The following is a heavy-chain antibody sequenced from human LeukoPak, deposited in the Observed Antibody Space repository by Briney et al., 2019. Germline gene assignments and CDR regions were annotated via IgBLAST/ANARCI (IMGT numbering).Heavy chain of an antibody. CDR1: GYTFTGYY. V-gene: IGHV1-2*02. J-gene: IGHJ4*02. Sequence: ASVKVSCKASGYTFTGYYMHWVRQAPGQGLEWMGWINPNSGGTNYAQKFQGRVTMTRDTSISTAYMELSRLRSDDTAVYYCAAMMTTVTTGPFDYWGQGTLVTVSS. D-gene: IGHD4-17*01. CDR3: AAMMTTVTTGPFDY. CDR2: INPNSGGT.